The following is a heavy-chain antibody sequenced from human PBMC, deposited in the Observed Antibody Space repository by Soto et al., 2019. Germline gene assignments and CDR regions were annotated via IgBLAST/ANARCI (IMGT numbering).Heavy chain of an antibody. CDR3: ARDVGGDYDFWSGYRNNWFDP. Sequence: QVQLVQSGAEVKKPGSSVKVSCKASGGTFSSYTIIWVRQAPGQGLEWMGRIIPILGIANYAQKFQGRVTITADKSTSTAYMELSSLRSEDTAVYYCARDVGGDYDFWSGYRNNWFDPWGQGTLVTVSS. J-gene: IGHJ5*02. CDR2: IIPILGIA. V-gene: IGHV1-69*08. D-gene: IGHD3-3*01. CDR1: GGTFSSYT.